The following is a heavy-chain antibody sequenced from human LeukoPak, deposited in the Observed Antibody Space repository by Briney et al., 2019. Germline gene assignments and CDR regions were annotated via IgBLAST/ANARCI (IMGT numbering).Heavy chain of an antibody. V-gene: IGHV3-23*01. CDR3: AAQRWLQLPFDY. J-gene: IGHJ4*02. D-gene: IGHD5-24*01. Sequence: SSISGSGCSTYSADSVNRRFTISRDNSKTTLYLQMNSLRAEDTAVYYCAAQRWLQLPFDYWGQGTLVTVSS. CDR2: ISGSGCST.